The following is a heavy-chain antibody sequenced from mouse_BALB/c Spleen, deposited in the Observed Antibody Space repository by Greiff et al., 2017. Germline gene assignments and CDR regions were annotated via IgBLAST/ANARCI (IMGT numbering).Heavy chain of an antibody. V-gene: IGHV1-69*01. D-gene: IGHD1-1*01. CDR2: IDTSDSYT. J-gene: IGHJ4*01. CDR3: ARGYGSSLGNYAMDY. Sequence: QVQLKQPGAELVMPGASVKMSCKASGYTFTDYWMHWVKQRPGQGLEWIGAIDTSDSYTSYNQKFKGKATLTVDESSSTAYMQLSSLTSEDSAVYYCARGYGSSLGNYAMDYWGQGTSVTVSS. CDR1: GYTFTDYW.